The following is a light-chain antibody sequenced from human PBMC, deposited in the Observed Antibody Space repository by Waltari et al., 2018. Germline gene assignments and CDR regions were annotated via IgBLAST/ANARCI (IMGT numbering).Light chain of an antibody. V-gene: IGKV3-20*01. Sequence: ERVMTQSPGTLSLSQGEGATLSCRASQTVRTTYLAWYQQKPGQAPTLLIYGASSRATGIPDRFSGSGSGTDFSLTISSLEPEDFAVYYCQQYDISPLTFGGGTKVEIK. CDR1: QTVRTTY. CDR2: GAS. CDR3: QQYDISPLT. J-gene: IGKJ4*01.